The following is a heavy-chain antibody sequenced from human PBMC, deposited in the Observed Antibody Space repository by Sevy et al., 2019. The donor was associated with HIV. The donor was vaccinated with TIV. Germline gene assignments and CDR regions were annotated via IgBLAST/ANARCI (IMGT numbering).Heavy chain of an antibody. D-gene: IGHD2-8*01. V-gene: IGHV3-20*04. CDR3: ARSLGYCTNGVCSPSDA. CDR1: GFTFDDYG. Sequence: GGSLRLSCAASGFTFDDYGMTWVRQAPGKGLEWVSGINWNGGGTGYADSVKGRFTMSRDNAKNFLYLQMKSLRAEDTALYYCARSLGYCTNGVCSPSDAWGQGTLVTVSS. J-gene: IGHJ5*02. CDR2: INWNGGGT.